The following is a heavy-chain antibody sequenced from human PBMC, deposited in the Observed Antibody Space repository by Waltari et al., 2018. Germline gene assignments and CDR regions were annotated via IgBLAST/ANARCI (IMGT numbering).Heavy chain of an antibody. CDR2: IKSNTGGA. CDR3: AREALGGTKAFDM. D-gene: IGHD1-7*01. J-gene: IGHJ3*02. Sequence: QIQIMQSGAEVKKPGASVKVSCQASGYTFTAYYIHWARQAPGHGLAWVGWIKSNTGGADCAQSFQGRVTVTRDTSISTVYMELSGLTSDDTAVYYCAREALGGTKAFDMWGQGTMVTVSS. V-gene: IGHV1-2*02. CDR1: GYTFTAYY.